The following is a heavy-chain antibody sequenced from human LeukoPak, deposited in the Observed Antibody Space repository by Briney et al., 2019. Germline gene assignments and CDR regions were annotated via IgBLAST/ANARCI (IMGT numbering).Heavy chain of an antibody. Sequence: PGGSLRLSCAASGFTFSSYWMSWVRQAPGKGLEWVANINQGGSEKYYVDSVRGRFTISRGNAKNSLYLQMNSLRADDTAVYYCARDVTALDSWGQGTLVTVSS. CDR2: INQGGSEK. CDR3: ARDVTALDS. CDR1: GFTFSSYW. J-gene: IGHJ4*02. V-gene: IGHV3-7*01. D-gene: IGHD2-2*01.